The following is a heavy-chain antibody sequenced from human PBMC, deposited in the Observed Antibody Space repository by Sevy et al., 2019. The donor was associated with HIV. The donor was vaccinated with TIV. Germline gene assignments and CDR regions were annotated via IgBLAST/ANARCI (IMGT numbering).Heavy chain of an antibody. CDR3: ARHHYDSSGYYYARWFDP. J-gene: IGHJ5*02. D-gene: IGHD3-22*01. Sequence: SETLSLTCAVSGYSISSGYYWGWIRQPPGKGLEWIGSIYHSGSTYYNPSLKSRVTISVDTSKNQFSRKLSSVTAADTAVYYCARHHYDSSGYYYARWFDPWGQGTLVTVSS. V-gene: IGHV4-38-2*01. CDR1: GYSISSGYY. CDR2: IYHSGST.